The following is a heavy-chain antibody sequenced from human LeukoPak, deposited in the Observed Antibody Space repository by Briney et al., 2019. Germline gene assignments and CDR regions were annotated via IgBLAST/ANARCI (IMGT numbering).Heavy chain of an antibody. D-gene: IGHD2-15*01. Sequence: SETLSLTCTVSGGSISSGGYYWSWLRQHPGKGLEWIGYIYYSGSTYYNPSLKSRVTISVDTSKNQFSLKLSSVTAADTAVYYCAREVAAKGGKGFDYWGQGTLVTVSS. CDR3: AREVAAKGGKGFDY. V-gene: IGHV4-31*03. J-gene: IGHJ4*02. CDR1: GGSISSGGYY. CDR2: IYYSGST.